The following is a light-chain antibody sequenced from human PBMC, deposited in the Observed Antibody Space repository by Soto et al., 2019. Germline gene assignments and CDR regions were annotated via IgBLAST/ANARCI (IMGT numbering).Light chain of an antibody. CDR3: SSYSGTSTYV. CDR1: SSEVGGSNR. CDR2: EVS. Sequence: QSVLTQPPSVSGALGQSVTISCTGNSSEVGGSNRVSWYQQPPGTAPKFMIYEVSNRPSGVPDRFSGSRSGNTASLTIPGLQAEDEADYYCSSYSGTSTYVFGTGTKVTVL. J-gene: IGLJ1*01. V-gene: IGLV2-18*02.